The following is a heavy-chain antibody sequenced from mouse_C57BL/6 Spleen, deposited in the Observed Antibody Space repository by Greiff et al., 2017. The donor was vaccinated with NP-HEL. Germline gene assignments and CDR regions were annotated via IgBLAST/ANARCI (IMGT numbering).Heavy chain of an antibody. J-gene: IGHJ2*01. CDR3: ARELGHGGFDY. Sequence: EVHLVESGGDLVKPGGSLKLSCAASGFTFSSYGMSWVRQTPDKRLEWVATISSGGSYTYYPDSVKGRFTISRDNAKNTLYLQMSSLKSEDTAMYYCARELGHGGFDYWGQGTTLTVSS. D-gene: IGHD4-1*01. CDR1: GFTFSSYG. V-gene: IGHV5-6*01. CDR2: ISSGGSYT.